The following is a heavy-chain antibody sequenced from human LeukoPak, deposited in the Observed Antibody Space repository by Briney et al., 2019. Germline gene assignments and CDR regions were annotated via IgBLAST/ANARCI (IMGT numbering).Heavy chain of an antibody. CDR1: GFTFSSYA. CDR2: ISGSGGST. V-gene: IGHV3-23*01. J-gene: IGHJ4*02. Sequence: GGSLRLSCAASGFTFSSYAMSWVRQAPGKGLEWVSAISGSGGSTYYADSVKGRFTTSRDNSKNTLYLQMNSLRAEDTAVYYCAKDEGYDSSGYYNPIDYWGQGTLVTVSS. CDR3: AKDEGYDSSGYYNPIDY. D-gene: IGHD3-22*01.